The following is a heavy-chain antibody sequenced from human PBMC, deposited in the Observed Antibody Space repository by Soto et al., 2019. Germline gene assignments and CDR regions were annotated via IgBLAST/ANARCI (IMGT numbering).Heavy chain of an antibody. D-gene: IGHD2-15*01. J-gene: IGHJ6*03. V-gene: IGHV3-73*01. CDR2: IRSKPNTDAT. CDR3: TSHVDCSGGSCYSGYYYYMDV. CDR1: GFTFSDSA. Sequence: EVQLVESGGGLVQPGGSLKLSCAASGFTFSDSAMHWVRQASGKGLEWVGRIRSKPNTDATAYAASVKGRFTISRDDSKNIASLQMNSVKSEDTAVYYGTSHVDCSGGSCYSGYYYYMDVWGKGTTLTVSS.